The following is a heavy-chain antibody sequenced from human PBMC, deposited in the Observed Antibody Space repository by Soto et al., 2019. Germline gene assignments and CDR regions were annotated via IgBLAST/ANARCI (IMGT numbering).Heavy chain of an antibody. Sequence: QVQLQESGPGLVKPSETLSLTCTVSGGSISSYYWSWVRQPPGKGLEWIGYIYNSGSTNYNPSLKSRVTISVDTSKNQFSLKLSSVTAADTAVYYCARDGSGRPETIWGQGTTVTVSS. V-gene: IGHV4-59*01. J-gene: IGHJ3*02. CDR2: IYNSGST. CDR3: ARDGSGRPETI. D-gene: IGHD3-10*01. CDR1: GGSISSYY.